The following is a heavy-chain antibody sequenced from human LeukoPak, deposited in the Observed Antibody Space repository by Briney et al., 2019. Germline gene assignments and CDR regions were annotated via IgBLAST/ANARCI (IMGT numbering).Heavy chain of an antibody. CDR1: GGSISSSSYY. Sequence: SETLSLTCTVSGGSISSSSYYWGWIRQPPGKGLEWIGSIYYSGSTYYNPSLKSRVTISVDTSKNQFSLKLSSVTAADTAVYYCETGAGDAFDIWGQGTMVTVSS. J-gene: IGHJ3*02. CDR3: ETGAGDAFDI. V-gene: IGHV4-39*01. CDR2: IYYSGST. D-gene: IGHD7-27*01.